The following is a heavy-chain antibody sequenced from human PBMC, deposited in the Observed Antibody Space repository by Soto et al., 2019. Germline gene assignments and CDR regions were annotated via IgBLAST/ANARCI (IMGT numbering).Heavy chain of an antibody. CDR2: MYYSGST. J-gene: IGHJ4*02. D-gene: IGHD3-3*01. Sequence: QVQLQESGPGLVKPSETLSLTCTVSGGSISSYYWSWIRQPPGKGLEWIGYMYYSGSTNYNPSLKSRVTISIDTSRNQFSLQLSSVTAADTAVYYCARGTFGVVKDWGQGTLVTVSS. CDR1: GGSISSYY. V-gene: IGHV4-59*01. CDR3: ARGTFGVVKD.